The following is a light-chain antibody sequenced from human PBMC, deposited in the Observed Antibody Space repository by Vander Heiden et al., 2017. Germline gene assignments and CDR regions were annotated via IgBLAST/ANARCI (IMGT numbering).Light chain of an antibody. Sequence: DIPPTQSPSSLSASVADRVTITCRASQGSRNDLAWYQQKPGKAPKRLIYAASSLQSEDPSRFSGSGSGTEFTLTVSSLQPEDFATYYCLQHNRYPRTFGQGTKVEIK. CDR3: LQHNRYPRT. CDR2: AAS. CDR1: QGSRND. J-gene: IGKJ1*01. V-gene: IGKV1-17*01.